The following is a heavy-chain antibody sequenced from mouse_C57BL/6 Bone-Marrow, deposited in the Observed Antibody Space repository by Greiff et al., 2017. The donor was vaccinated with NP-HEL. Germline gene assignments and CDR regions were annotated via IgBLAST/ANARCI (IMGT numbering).Heavy chain of an antibody. D-gene: IGHD2-5*01. J-gene: IGHJ1*03. CDR3: ARGSNDWYFDV. CDR2: ISNGGGST. V-gene: IGHV5-12*01. CDR1: GFTFSDYY. Sequence: EVKLVESGGGLVQPGGSLKLSCAASGFTFSDYYMYWVRQTPEKRLEWVAYISNGGGSTYYPDTVKGRFTISRDIAKNTLYLQMSRLKSEDTAMYYCARGSNDWYFDVWGTGTTVTVSS.